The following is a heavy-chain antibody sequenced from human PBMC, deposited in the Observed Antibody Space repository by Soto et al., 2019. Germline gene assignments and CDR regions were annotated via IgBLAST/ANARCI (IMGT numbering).Heavy chain of an antibody. CDR2: TYYRSKWYS. Sequence: SQTLSLTCAISGDSVSSTSAAWSWIRQSPSRGLEWLGRTYYRSKWYSDYAVSVKSRITINPDTSKNQFSLQLNSVTPEDAAVYYCARGSYYSGWVWGQGTLVTVSS. J-gene: IGHJ4*02. V-gene: IGHV6-1*01. CDR3: ARGSYYSGWV. CDR1: GDSVSSTSAA. D-gene: IGHD6-19*01.